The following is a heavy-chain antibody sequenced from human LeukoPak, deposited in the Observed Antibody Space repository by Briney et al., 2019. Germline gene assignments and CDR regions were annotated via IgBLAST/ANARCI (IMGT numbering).Heavy chain of an antibody. CDR1: GGSISRSDYY. V-gene: IGHV4-39*07. D-gene: IGHD6-13*01. CDR3: ARDPRDSSSWK. CDR2: IFYSGST. Sequence: SETLSLTCTVSGGSISRSDYYWGWIRQPPGKGLEWIGSIFYSGSTYYNASLKSRVTISVDPSKNQFSLKMTSVTAADTAVYYCARDPRDSSSWKWGQGTLVTVSS. J-gene: IGHJ4*02.